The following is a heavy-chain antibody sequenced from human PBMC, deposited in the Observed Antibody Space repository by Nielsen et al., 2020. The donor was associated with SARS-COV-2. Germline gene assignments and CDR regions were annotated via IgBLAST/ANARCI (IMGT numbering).Heavy chain of an antibody. Sequence: SLKISCAASGFNFDDFGMHWVRQVPGKGLEWVSGISWNSNIMGYADSVKGRFTISRDNAKNSLYLEMNSLRDEDTAVYYCAREGLDYYYMDVWGKGTTVTVSS. V-gene: IGHV3-9*01. CDR1: GFNFDDFG. CDR2: ISWNSNIM. J-gene: IGHJ6*03. CDR3: AREGLDYYYMDV. D-gene: IGHD6-6*01.